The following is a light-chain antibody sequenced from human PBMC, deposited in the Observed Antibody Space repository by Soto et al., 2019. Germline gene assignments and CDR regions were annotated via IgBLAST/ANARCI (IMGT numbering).Light chain of an antibody. J-gene: IGKJ3*01. Sequence: DIQMTQSPSSLSASVGDRVTITCRASQGISNYLAWYQQKPGKVPKLLIYAASTLQSGVPSRFSGSGSGTDFTLTISSLQPEDVATYYCQKYNSALLFTFGPGTKVDI. CDR2: AAS. CDR1: QGISNY. CDR3: QKYNSALLFT. V-gene: IGKV1-27*01.